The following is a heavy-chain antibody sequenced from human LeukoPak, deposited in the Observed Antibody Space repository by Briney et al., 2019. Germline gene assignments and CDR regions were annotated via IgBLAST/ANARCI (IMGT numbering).Heavy chain of an antibody. CDR1: GFTFSSYG. CDR3: ARDDYGDYQDRMDV. D-gene: IGHD4-17*01. V-gene: IGHV3-33*01. CDR2: IWYDGSNK. J-gene: IGHJ6*04. Sequence: GRSLTLSCAASGFTFSSYGMHWVRQAPGKGLEWVAVIWYDGSNKYYADSVKGRFTISRDTSNNTLYLQMTSLRAEDTAVYYCARDDYGDYQDRMDVWGKGTTVTVSS.